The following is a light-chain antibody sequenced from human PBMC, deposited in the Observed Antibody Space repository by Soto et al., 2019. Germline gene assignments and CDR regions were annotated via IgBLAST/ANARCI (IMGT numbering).Light chain of an antibody. CDR1: QSVSNNY. V-gene: IGKV3-20*01. CDR3: QQYGGSPRT. CDR2: GAS. J-gene: IGKJ1*01. Sequence: IVLTQSPVTLSLSPGERATLSCRASQSVSNNYLAWYQQKPGQAPRLLIYGASSRATGIPDRFSGSGSGTDFTLTISRLEPDDFAVYYCQQYGGSPRTFGQGTKVDIK.